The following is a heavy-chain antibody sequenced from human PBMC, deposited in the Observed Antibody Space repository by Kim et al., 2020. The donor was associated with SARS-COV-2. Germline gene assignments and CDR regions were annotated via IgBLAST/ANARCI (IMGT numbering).Heavy chain of an antibody. V-gene: IGHV3-43*01. CDR2: ISWDGGST. CDR3: AKDMVRGVIAYYFDY. J-gene: IGHJ4*02. Sequence: GGSLRLSCAASGFTFDDYTMHWVRQAPGKGLEWVSLISWDGGSTYYADSVKGRFTISRDNSKNSLYLQMNSLRTEDTALYYCAKDMVRGVIAYYFDYWGQGTLGTVSS. CDR1: GFTFDDYT. D-gene: IGHD3-10*01.